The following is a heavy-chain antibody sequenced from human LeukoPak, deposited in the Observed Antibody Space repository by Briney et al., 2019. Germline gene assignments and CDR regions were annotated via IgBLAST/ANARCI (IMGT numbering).Heavy chain of an antibody. D-gene: IGHD3-10*01. CDR1: GFTFSGSE. V-gene: IGHV3-48*03. CDR2: ISSSGGTI. J-gene: IGHJ4*02. CDR3: AGTLMVPSDY. Sequence: GGSLRLSCAASGFTFSGSEMNWVRQAPGKGLEWVSYISSSGGTIYYADSVRGRFTISRDNAKNSLYLQMNILRAEDTAVYYCAGTLMVPSDYWGQGTLVTVSS.